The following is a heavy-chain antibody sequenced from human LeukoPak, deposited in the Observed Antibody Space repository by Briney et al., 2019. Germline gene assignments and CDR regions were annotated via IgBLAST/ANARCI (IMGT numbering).Heavy chain of an antibody. V-gene: IGHV1-2*02. CDR1: GYTFTGYY. D-gene: IGHD3-9*01. Sequence: GASVKVSCKASGYTFTGYYMHWVRQAPGQGLEWMGWINPNSGGTNYAQKFQGRVTMTRDTSISTAYMELSRLRSDDTAVYYCATNTYYDILTGYYHLPHFDYWGQGTLVTVSS. CDR2: INPNSGGT. J-gene: IGHJ4*02. CDR3: ATNTYYDILTGYYHLPHFDY.